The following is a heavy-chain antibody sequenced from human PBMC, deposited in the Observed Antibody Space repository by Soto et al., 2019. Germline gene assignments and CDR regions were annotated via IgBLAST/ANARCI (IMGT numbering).Heavy chain of an antibody. J-gene: IGHJ4*02. CDR1: GFTFSSHA. CDR2: ISGSAYST. CDR3: AKDPHS. Sequence: VVSLILSCTASGFTFSSHAMSWVRPAPGKGLEWVSGISGSAYSTYYADSVEGRFTISRDNSKSTLYLQINSLRADDTAVYYCAKDPHSWGQGTQVTVSS. V-gene: IGHV3-23*01.